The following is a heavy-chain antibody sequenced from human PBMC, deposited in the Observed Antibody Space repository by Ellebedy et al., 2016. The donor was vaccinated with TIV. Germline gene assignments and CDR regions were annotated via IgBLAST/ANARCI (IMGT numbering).Heavy chain of an antibody. CDR3: AKPYDGGSYVPWD. V-gene: IGHV3-48*02. Sequence: GESLKISCAASGFTFSSYAMNWVRQAPGKGLEWVSCISSGSSTIYYADSVKGRFTISRDNAKNSLYLQMKSLRDEETAVYYCAKPYDGGSYVPWDWGQGTLVTVSS. CDR2: ISSGSSTI. J-gene: IGHJ4*02. CDR1: GFTFSSYA. D-gene: IGHD2-21*01.